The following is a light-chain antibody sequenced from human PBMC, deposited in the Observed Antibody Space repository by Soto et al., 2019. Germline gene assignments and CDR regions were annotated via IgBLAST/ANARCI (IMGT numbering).Light chain of an antibody. Sequence: QSVLTQPPSASGTPGQRVSVSCSGSSSNIGSNTVHWYQQLPGAAPKLLITGNSYRPSGVPDRFSGSKSGTSAYLAITGLQAEDEADYYCYSYDSSLSHNYVFGTGTKLTVL. J-gene: IGLJ1*01. V-gene: IGLV1-40*01. CDR1: SSNIGSNT. CDR3: YSYDSSLSHNYV. CDR2: GNS.